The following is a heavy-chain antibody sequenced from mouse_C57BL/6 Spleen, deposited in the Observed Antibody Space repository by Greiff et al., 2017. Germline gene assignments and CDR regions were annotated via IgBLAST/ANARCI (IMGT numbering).Heavy chain of an antibody. V-gene: IGHV1-39*01. Sequence: QLQESGPELVKPGASVKISCKASGYSFTDYNMNWVKQSNGKSLEWIGVINPNYGTTSYNQKFKGKATLTVDHSSSTAYMQLNSLTSEDSAVYYCASYGSSYWYFDVWGTGTTVTVSS. D-gene: IGHD1-1*01. CDR3: ASYGSSYWYFDV. CDR1: GYSFTDYN. CDR2: INPNYGTT. J-gene: IGHJ1*03.